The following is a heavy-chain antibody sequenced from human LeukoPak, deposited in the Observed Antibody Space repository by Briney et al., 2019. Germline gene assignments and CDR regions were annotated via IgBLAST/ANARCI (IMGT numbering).Heavy chain of an antibody. CDR2: ISSSSSTI. J-gene: IGHJ4*02. V-gene: IGHV3-48*02. CDR3: ARADYDSSGYYYWNY. D-gene: IGHD3-22*01. Sequence: GGSLRLSCAASGFTFSSYSMNWVRQAPGKGLEWVSYISSSSSTIYYADSVKGRFTISRDNAKNSLYLQMNSLRDEDTAVYYCARADYDSSGYYYWNYWGQGTLVTVSS. CDR1: GFTFSSYS.